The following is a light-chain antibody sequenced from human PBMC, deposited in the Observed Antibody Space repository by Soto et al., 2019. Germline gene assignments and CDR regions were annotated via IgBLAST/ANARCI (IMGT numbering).Light chain of an antibody. CDR3: QQYNNWAIT. CDR2: GAS. CDR1: QSVSSN. J-gene: IGKJ5*01. Sequence: EIVMTQSPATPSVSPREKANLSCRASQSVSSNLAWYQQKPGQAPRLLIYGASTRATGIPARFSGSGSGTEFTLTISSLQSEDFAVYYCQQYNNWAITFGQGTRLEIK. V-gene: IGKV3-15*01.